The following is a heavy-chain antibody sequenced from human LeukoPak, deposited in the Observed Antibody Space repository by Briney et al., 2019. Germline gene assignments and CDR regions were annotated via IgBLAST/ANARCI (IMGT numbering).Heavy chain of an antibody. CDR1: GGSFSGYY. CDR3: ARAMPLDYGDYIGFEAFDI. D-gene: IGHD4-17*01. CDR2: INHSGST. J-gene: IGHJ3*02. Sequence: SQTLSLTCTVSGGSFSGYYWSWIRQPPGKGLEWIGEINHSGSTNYNPSLKSRVTISVDTSKNQFSLKLSSVTAADTAVYYCARAMPLDYGDYIGFEAFDIWGQGTMVTVSS. V-gene: IGHV4-34*09.